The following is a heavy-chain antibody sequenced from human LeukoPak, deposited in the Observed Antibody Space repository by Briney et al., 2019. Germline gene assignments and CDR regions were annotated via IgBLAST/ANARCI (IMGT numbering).Heavy chain of an antibody. CDR3: AKDQAAYGDYDFDY. CDR2: ISSDGGNK. V-gene: IGHV3-30*18. CDR1: GFTFSTFG. D-gene: IGHD4-17*01. J-gene: IGHJ4*02. Sequence: RSLRLSCAASGFTFSTFGMNWVRQTPGKGLESVAVISSDGGNKHYADSVKGRFTISRDNSKNTLSLQMNSLRAEDTAVYYCAKDQAAYGDYDFDYWGQGTLVTVSP.